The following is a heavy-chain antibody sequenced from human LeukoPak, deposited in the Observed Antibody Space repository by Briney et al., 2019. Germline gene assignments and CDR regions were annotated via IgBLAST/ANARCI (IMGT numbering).Heavy chain of an antibody. CDR2: IKQDGSET. J-gene: IGHJ4*02. V-gene: IGHV3-7*01. Sequence: GGSLRLSCAASRFTLSNYWMSWVRQAPGKGLEWVANIKQDGSETYYVDSVKGRFPISRDNAKNSLSLQMNTLRAEDTAVYYCARQRGSGCLDCWGQGTLVTVSS. CDR3: ARQRGSGCLDC. CDR1: RFTLSNYW. D-gene: IGHD6-19*01.